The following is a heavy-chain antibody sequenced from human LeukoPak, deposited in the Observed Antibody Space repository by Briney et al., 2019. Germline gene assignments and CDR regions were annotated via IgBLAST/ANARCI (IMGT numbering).Heavy chain of an antibody. Sequence: GGPLRLSCAASGITVRSNYMSWVRQAPGKGLEWVSIIYSGGSTFYADSVKGRFTISTDNSKNTLYLQMNSLRAEDTAVYYCARGGSYLSAFDIWGQGTMVTVSS. CDR1: GITVRSNY. D-gene: IGHD1-26*01. V-gene: IGHV3-53*01. CDR2: IYSGGST. J-gene: IGHJ3*02. CDR3: ARGGSYLSAFDI.